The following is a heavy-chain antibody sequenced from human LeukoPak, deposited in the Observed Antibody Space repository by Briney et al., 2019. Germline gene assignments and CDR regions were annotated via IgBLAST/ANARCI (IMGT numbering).Heavy chain of an antibody. D-gene: IGHD2-2*01. J-gene: IGHJ6*03. Sequence: ASVKVSCKASGYTFTGYYMHWVRQAPGQGLEWMGRINPNSGGTNYAQKFQGRVTMTRDTSISTAYMELSRLRSGDTAVYYCAREGCSSTSCYGPHYYYYYYMDVWGKGTTVTVSS. V-gene: IGHV1-2*06. CDR3: AREGCSSTSCYGPHYYYYYYMDV. CDR1: GYTFTGYY. CDR2: INPNSGGT.